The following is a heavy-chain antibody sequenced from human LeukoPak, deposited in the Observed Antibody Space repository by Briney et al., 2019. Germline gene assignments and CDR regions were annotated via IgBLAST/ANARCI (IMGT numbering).Heavy chain of an antibody. CDR2: INPNSGGT. CDR3: ARERVNCSGGSCYHNWFDP. D-gene: IGHD2-15*01. J-gene: IGHJ5*02. Sequence: ASVTVSCKASGYTFTVYYMHWVRQAPGQGLEWMGRINPNSGGTNYAQKFQGRVTMTRDTSISTAYMELSRLRSDDTAVYYCARERVNCSGGSCYHNWFDPWGQGTLVTVSS. V-gene: IGHV1-2*06. CDR1: GYTFTVYY.